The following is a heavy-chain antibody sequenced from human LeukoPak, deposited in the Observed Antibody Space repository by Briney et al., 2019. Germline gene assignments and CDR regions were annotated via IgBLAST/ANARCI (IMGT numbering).Heavy chain of an antibody. V-gene: IGHV3-21*01. CDR3: ARDSQWLDAFDI. J-gene: IGHJ3*02. CDR2: ISSSSSYI. CDR1: GFTFSSYS. D-gene: IGHD6-19*01. Sequence: PGGSLRLPCAASGFTFSSYSMNWVRQAPGKGLEWVSSISSSSSYIYYADSVKGRFTISRDNAKNSLYLQMNSLRAEDTAVYYCARDSQWLDAFDIWGQGTMVTVSS.